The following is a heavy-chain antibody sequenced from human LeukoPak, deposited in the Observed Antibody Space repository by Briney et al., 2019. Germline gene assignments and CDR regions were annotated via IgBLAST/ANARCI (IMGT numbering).Heavy chain of an antibody. J-gene: IGHJ4*02. V-gene: IGHV1-2*06. CDR3: ARVFCSSTSCYAPYYFDY. Sequence: PGASVKVSCKASGYTFTGYYMHWVRQAPGQGLEWMGRINPNSGGTNYAQKFQGRVTMTRDTSISTAYMELSRLRSDDMAVYYCARVFCSSTSCYAPYYFDYWGQGTLVTVSS. CDR1: GYTFTGYY. D-gene: IGHD2-2*01. CDR2: INPNSGGT.